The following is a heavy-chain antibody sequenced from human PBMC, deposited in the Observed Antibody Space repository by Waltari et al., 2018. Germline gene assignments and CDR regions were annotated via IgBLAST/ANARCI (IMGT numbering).Heavy chain of an antibody. D-gene: IGHD2-15*01. CDR1: GGTSSSYA. CDR2: NSSLRGIG. V-gene: IGHV1-69*10. Sequence: HVQLVQSGAEVKKPGSSVQVSCKASGGTSSSYAISWVRPAPGQGLEWMGGNSSLRGIGDYAQGVTGRVTNTADKDPGTADMELGRLGSVGTGVYYRAGDRGGLRAGADYWGQGTLVTVS. CDR3: AGDRGGLRAGADY. J-gene: IGHJ4*02.